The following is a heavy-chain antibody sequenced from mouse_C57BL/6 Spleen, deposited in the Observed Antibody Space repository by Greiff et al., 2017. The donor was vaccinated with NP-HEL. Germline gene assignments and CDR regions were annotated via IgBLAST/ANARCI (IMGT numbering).Heavy chain of an antibody. Sequence: QVQLQQSGAELVKPGASVKISCKASGYAFSSYWMNWVKQRPGKGLEWIGQIYPGDGDTNYNGKFKGKATLTADKSSSTAYMQLSSLTSEDSAVYFCARCQSSSYDPYWYFDVWGTGTTVTVSS. CDR1: GYAFSSYW. J-gene: IGHJ1*03. CDR3: ARCQSSSYDPYWYFDV. D-gene: IGHD1-1*01. V-gene: IGHV1-80*01. CDR2: IYPGDGDT.